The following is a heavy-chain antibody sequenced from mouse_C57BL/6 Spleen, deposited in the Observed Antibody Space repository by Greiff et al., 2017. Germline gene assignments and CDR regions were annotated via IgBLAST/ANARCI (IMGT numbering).Heavy chain of an antibody. V-gene: IGHV1-61*01. CDR3: ARGRDGLDY. Sequence: QVHVKQPGAELVRPGSSVKLSCKASGYTFTSSWMDWVKQRPGQGLEWIGNIYPSDSETHYNQKFKDKATLTVDKSSSTAYMQRSSLTSEDSAVYYCARGRDGLDYWGQGTTRTVSS. D-gene: IGHD3-1*01. CDR1: GYTFTSSW. CDR2: IYPSDSET. J-gene: IGHJ2*01.